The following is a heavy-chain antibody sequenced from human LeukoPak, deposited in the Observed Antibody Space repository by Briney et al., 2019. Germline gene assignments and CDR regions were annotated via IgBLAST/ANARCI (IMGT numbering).Heavy chain of an antibody. V-gene: IGHV1-18*01. CDR3: ARWGGVGATYLSDY. Sequence: ASVTLSCTASGYTFTSYGFNWVRQAPGQGLEWMGWISAYNGKTNYAQKLQDRVTMTTDTSTSTTYMELRSLTSDDTAMYYCARWGGVGATYLSDYWGQGALVTVSS. CDR2: ISAYNGKT. D-gene: IGHD1-26*01. J-gene: IGHJ4*02. CDR1: GYTFTSYG.